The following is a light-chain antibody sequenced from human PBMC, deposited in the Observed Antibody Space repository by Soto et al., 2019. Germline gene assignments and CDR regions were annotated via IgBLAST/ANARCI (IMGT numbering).Light chain of an antibody. CDR1: QSVSSSY. V-gene: IGKV3-20*01. CDR3: QQYGSSPPIT. J-gene: IGKJ5*01. CDR2: GAS. Sequence: EIVLTQSPGTLSLSPGESATLSCRASQSVSSSYLAWYQQKPGQAPRFLIYGASSRATGIPDRFSGSGSGTDFTLTISRLEPEDFAVYYCQQYGSSPPITFGQGTPLEIK.